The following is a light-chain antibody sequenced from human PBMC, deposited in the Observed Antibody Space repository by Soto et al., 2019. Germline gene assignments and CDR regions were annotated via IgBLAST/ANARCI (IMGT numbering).Light chain of an antibody. V-gene: IGKV1-27*01. Sequence: DIQMTQSPSSLSASVGDRVTITCRASHDIRNYLAWYQQKPGKVPKLLIDAASSLQSGVPSRFSGSGDGTYFTLTISSMQPEDVATYYCQKYDTASFTFGPGTKVDIK. J-gene: IGKJ3*01. CDR3: QKYDTASFT. CDR2: AAS. CDR1: HDIRNY.